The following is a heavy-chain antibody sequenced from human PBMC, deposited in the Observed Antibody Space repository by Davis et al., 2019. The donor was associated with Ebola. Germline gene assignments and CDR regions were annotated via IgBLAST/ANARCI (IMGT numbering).Heavy chain of an antibody. CDR2: IKQDGSEK. J-gene: IGHJ6*02. Sequence: GGSLRLSCAASGFTFSSYWMSWVRQAPGKGLEWVANIKQDGSEKYYVDSVKGRFTISRDNSKNTLYLQMNSLRAEDTAVYYCAKRYVPIRVVPATLEFYSGMDVWGQGTTVTVSS. V-gene: IGHV3-7*01. CDR1: GFTFSSYW. D-gene: IGHD2-2*01. CDR3: AKRYVPIRVVPATLEFYSGMDV.